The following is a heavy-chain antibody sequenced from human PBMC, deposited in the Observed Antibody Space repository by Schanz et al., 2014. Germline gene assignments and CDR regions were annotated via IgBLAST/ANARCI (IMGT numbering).Heavy chain of an antibody. J-gene: IGHJ4*02. CDR1: GFTFSSYS. Sequence: EVQLVESGGGLVQPGGSLRLSCSAYGFTFSSYSMNWVRQAPGKGLEWVSYISGSSRTIYYADSMKGRFTVSRDNAENALYLQMNSLRAEDTGLYFCARGGSGSHYRLDYWGQGTLVTVSS. CDR2: ISGSSRTI. V-gene: IGHV3-48*01. D-gene: IGHD1-26*01. CDR3: ARGGSGSHYRLDY.